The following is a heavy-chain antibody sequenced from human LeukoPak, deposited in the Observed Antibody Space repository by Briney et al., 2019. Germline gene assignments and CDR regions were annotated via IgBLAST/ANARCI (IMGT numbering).Heavy chain of an antibody. CDR2: SSAYNGNT. D-gene: IGHD3-9*01. J-gene: IGHJ6*02. Sequence: GASVKVSCNASGYTFTSYGISWVRQAPGQGLEWMGWSSAYNGNTNYAQKLQGRVTMTTDTSTSTAYMELRSLRSDDTAVYYCARDRFARYFDWLPIYYYGMDVWGQGTTVTVSS. V-gene: IGHV1-18*01. CDR3: ARDRFARYFDWLPIYYYGMDV. CDR1: GYTFTSYG.